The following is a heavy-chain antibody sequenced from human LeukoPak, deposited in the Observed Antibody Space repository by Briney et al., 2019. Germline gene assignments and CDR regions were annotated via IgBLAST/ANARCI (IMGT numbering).Heavy chain of an antibody. J-gene: IGHJ5*02. D-gene: IGHD6-13*01. Sequence: GASVKVSCKASGYTFTGYYMHWVRQAPGQGLEWMGRINPSSGGTNYAQKFQGRVTMTRDTSISTAYMELSRLRSEDTAVYYCARAGYSSSWYFVDPWGQGTLVTVSS. CDR2: INPSSGGT. V-gene: IGHV1-2*06. CDR1: GYTFTGYY. CDR3: ARAGYSSSWYFVDP.